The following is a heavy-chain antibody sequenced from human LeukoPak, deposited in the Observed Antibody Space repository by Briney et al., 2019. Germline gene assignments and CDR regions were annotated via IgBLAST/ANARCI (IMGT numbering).Heavy chain of an antibody. V-gene: IGHV3-33*03. CDR3: AKDGQVGATGYFDY. J-gene: IGHJ4*02. Sequence: GGSLRLSCAASGFIFSTYGMQWVRQAPGKGLEWVAVVWSGGNNKYYSDSVKGRFNISRDNSKNTLYLQMNSLRAEDTAVYYCAKDGQVGATGYFDYRGQGTLVTVSS. CDR1: GFIFSTYG. CDR2: VWSGGNNK. D-gene: IGHD1-26*01.